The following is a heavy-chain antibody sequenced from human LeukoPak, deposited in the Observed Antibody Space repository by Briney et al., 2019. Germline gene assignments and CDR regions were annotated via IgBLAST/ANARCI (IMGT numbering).Heavy chain of an antibody. CDR1: GFSFSSFG. CDR3: ARGSGGYQYLMDV. D-gene: IGHD2-15*01. V-gene: IGHV3-33*01. Sequence: PGRSLRLSCAASGFSFSSFGMHWVRRAPGGGLEWVTIVGYDESIKYYADSVKDRFTISRDNSKNTVHLQMNSLRAEDTAVYYCARGSGGYQYLMDVWGQGATVIVSS. J-gene: IGHJ6*02. CDR2: VGYDESIK.